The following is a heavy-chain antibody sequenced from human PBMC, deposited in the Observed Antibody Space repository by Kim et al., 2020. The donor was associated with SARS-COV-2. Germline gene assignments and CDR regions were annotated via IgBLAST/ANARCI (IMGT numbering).Heavy chain of an antibody. D-gene: IGHD2-15*01. CDR3: MRGWWVWIWDH. CDR1: GFTFTDYA. J-gene: IGHJ4*02. Sequence: GGSLRLSCTTSGFTFTDYAMSWVRQAPGKGLEWVSSIDGSDGTTYYVDSVKGRFTISRDNSRNTLYLQMSNLRADDTAVYYCMRGWWVWIWDHWGQGTL. V-gene: IGHV3-23*01. CDR2: IDGSDGTT.